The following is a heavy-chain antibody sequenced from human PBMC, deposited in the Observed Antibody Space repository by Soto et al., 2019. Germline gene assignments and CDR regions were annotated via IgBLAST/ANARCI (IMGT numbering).Heavy chain of an antibody. D-gene: IGHD2-8*02. CDR3: ARGGTGDNGFDT. CDR2: IFHSGSI. Sequence: SETLSLTCAVPSGSITSGGFYWHWVRQRPGEGLEWIGYIFHSGSIYYNPSLRSRVSMSMDTSNDQFSLNLSSVTAADTAVYFCARGGTGDNGFDTWGQGTLVTVSS. J-gene: IGHJ5*02. V-gene: IGHV4-31*02. CDR1: SGSITSGGFY.